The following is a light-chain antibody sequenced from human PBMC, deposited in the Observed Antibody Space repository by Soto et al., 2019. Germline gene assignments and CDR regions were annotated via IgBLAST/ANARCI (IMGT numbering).Light chain of an antibody. CDR1: SGHSSYA. V-gene: IGLV4-69*01. J-gene: IGLJ3*02. CDR3: QTWATGIQV. CDR2: VNSDGSH. Sequence: QSVLTQSPSASASLGASVKLTCTLSSGHSSYAIAWHQQQPEKGPRYLMKVNSDGSHIKRDGIPARFSGSSSGAERYLTISSLQSEDEADYYCQTWATGIQVFGGGTKLTVL.